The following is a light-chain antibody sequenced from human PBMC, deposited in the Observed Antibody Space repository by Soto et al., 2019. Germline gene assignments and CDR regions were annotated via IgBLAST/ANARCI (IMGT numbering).Light chain of an antibody. Sequence: EVVMTQSPATLSVSPGERATLSCRASESVSRNLAWYQQKPGQAPRLLIYDASNRATGIPGRFSGSGSGTDFTLTISSLEPEDFAVYYCQQRMESFGQGTRLEIK. CDR3: QQRMES. V-gene: IGKV3-11*01. CDR2: DAS. J-gene: IGKJ5*01. CDR1: ESVSRN.